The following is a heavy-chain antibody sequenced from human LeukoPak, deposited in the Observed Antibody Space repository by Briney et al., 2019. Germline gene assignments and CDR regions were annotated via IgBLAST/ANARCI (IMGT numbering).Heavy chain of an antibody. D-gene: IGHD2-2*01. CDR2: ISLSSSSI. V-gene: IGHV3-48*01. CDR1: GFTFSHYG. Sequence: GGSLRLSCAASGFTFSHYGMHWVRQAPGKGLEWVSYISLSSSSIYYADSLKGRFTISRDNAKNSLYLQMNSLRAEDTAVYYCARGGVPAAFDYWGQGALVTVSS. CDR3: ARGGVPAAFDY. J-gene: IGHJ4*02.